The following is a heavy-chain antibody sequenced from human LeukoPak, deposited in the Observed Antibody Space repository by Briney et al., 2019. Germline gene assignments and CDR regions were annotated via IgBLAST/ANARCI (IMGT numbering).Heavy chain of an antibody. Sequence: PGGSLRLSCAASGFTFTRYAVTWVRQAPGKGLKWVCTTGISSVNTLCGDSVNGRFTISRDNSKNTLDLQMNNLRVDDTAVYYCATGDGIGKQPRAYYFDNWGQGTLVAVSS. CDR3: ATGDGIGKQPRAYYFDN. V-gene: IGHV3-23*01. J-gene: IGHJ4*02. D-gene: IGHD5-24*01. CDR2: TGISSVNT. CDR1: GFTFTRYA.